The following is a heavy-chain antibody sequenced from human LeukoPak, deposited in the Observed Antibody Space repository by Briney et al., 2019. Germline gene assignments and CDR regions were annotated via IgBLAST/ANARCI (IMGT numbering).Heavy chain of an antibody. CDR3: ARLAGLDKRSGCQLPKLYYLDV. V-gene: IGHV4-39*07. CDR2: ILYSGST. CDR1: GGSISSSSYS. Sequence: PSETLSLTCNVSGGSISSSSYSWGWIRQPPGKGLEWIGTILYSGSTHYTPSLESRVTISVDTSKNQFSLKLTSVTAADTAVYYCARLAGLDKRSGCQLPKLYYLDVWGKGTTVTVSS. J-gene: IGHJ6*03. D-gene: IGHD2-2*01.